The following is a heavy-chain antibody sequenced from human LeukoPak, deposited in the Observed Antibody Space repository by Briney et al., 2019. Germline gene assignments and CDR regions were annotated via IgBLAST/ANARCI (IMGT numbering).Heavy chain of an antibody. D-gene: IGHD4-17*01. V-gene: IGHV4-61*02. CDR2: IYTSGST. CDR3: ARTGGSYGDYID. J-gene: IGHJ4*02. CDR1: GGSISSGSYY. Sequence: SETLSLTCTVSGGSISSGSYYWSWIRQPAGKGLEWIGRIYTSGSTNYNPSLKSRVTISVDTSKNQFSLKLSSVTAADTAVYYCARTGGSYGDYIDWGQGTLVTVSS.